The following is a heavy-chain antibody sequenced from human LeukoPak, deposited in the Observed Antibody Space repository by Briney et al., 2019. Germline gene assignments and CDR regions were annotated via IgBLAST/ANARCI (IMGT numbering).Heavy chain of an antibody. CDR1: GYTFTSYG. CDR2: ISAYNGNT. Sequence: ASVKVSCKASGYTFTSYGISWVRQAPGQGLEWMGWISAYNGNTNYAQKLQGRVTMTTDTSTSTAYMELRSLRSDDTAVYYCARDDFWSGYYYVSYYYYGMDVWGQGTTVTVSS. J-gene: IGHJ6*02. V-gene: IGHV1-18*01. D-gene: IGHD3-3*01. CDR3: ARDDFWSGYYYVSYYYYGMDV.